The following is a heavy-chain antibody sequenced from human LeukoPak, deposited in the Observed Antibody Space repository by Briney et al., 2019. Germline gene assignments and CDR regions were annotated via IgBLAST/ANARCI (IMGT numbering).Heavy chain of an antibody. CDR3: ARDGNLVRGVIRRGHLDY. CDR1: GDFNSNYY. J-gene: IGHJ4*02. CDR2: IYSSGRT. D-gene: IGHD3-10*01. V-gene: IGHV4-4*07. Sequence: SETLSLTCTVSGDFNSNYYWNWIRKPAGKGREGIGRIYSSGRTNYNPSLKSRVSISLDMSQKKFSLMLTSVTAADTAVYFCARDGNLVRGVIRRGHLDYWGQGILVTVSS.